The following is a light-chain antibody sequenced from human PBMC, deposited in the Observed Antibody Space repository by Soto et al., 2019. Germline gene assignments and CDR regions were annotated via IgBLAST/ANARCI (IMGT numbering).Light chain of an antibody. CDR2: DAS. CDR1: QSVSSY. CDR3: QQRSNWPPWT. V-gene: IGKV3-11*01. Sequence: EIVLPQSPSSLPFPPWERAPLSCRASQSVSSYLAWYQQKPGQAPRLLIYDASNRATGIPARFSGSGSGTDFTLTISSLEPEDFAVYYCQQRSNWPPWTFGQGTKV. J-gene: IGKJ1*01.